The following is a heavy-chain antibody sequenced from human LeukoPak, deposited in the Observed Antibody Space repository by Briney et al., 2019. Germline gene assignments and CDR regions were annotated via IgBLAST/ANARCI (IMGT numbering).Heavy chain of an antibody. Sequence: SETLSLTCTVSGGSISSGGNYWSWLRQLPGKGLEWIGYIYYVGNTNYNPSPKSRLSMSVDTSNNQFSLRLTSVTAADTAVYYCARVEVIGSTRYFDYWGQGAMVSVSS. CDR3: ARVEVIGSTRYFDY. CDR1: GGSISSGGNY. D-gene: IGHD3-16*02. V-gene: IGHV4-31*03. J-gene: IGHJ4*02. CDR2: IYYVGNT.